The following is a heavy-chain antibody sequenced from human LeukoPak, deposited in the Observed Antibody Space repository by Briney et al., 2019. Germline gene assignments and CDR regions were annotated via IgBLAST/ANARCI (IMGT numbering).Heavy chain of an antibody. D-gene: IGHD3-16*01. Sequence: PGGSLRLSCATSGFTVSSYYMIWVRQGPGKGLEWVSVTYSGGSTYYADSVKGRFTISRDNSENTLYLQMNSLRAEDTAVYYCARGTFGKYYFGYWGQGTLVTVSS. CDR2: TYSGGST. J-gene: IGHJ4*02. V-gene: IGHV3-66*01. CDR3: ARGTFGKYYFGY. CDR1: GFTVSSYY.